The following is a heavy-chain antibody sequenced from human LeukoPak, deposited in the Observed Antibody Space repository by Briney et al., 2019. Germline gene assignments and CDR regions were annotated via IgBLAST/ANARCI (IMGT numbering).Heavy chain of an antibody. D-gene: IGHD6-19*01. CDR2: ISSRTNTM. Sequence: PGGSLRLSRATSGFSFSDYTMDWVRQASGKGLEWISHISSRTNTMYYADSVKGRFTISRDNAKSSLYLQMNSLRAEDTGLYYCVRDLQWAFDYWGQGTLVTVSS. J-gene: IGHJ4*02. CDR3: VRDLQWAFDY. V-gene: IGHV3-48*01. CDR1: GFSFSDYT.